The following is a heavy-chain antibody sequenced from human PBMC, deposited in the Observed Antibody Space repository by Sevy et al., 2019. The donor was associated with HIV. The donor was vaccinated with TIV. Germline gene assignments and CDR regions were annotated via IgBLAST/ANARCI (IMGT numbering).Heavy chain of an antibody. V-gene: IGHV3-30*04. Sequence: GGSLRLSCAASGFTFSSYAMHWVRQAPGMGLEWVAVISYDGSNKYYADSVKGRFTISRDNSKNTLYRQMNSLRAEYTAVYYCARVWSGELGNPLHYYYYGMDVWGQGTTVTVSS. CDR3: ARVWSGELGNPLHYYYYGMDV. D-gene: IGHD1-26*01. CDR1: GFTFSSYA. CDR2: ISYDGSNK. J-gene: IGHJ6*02.